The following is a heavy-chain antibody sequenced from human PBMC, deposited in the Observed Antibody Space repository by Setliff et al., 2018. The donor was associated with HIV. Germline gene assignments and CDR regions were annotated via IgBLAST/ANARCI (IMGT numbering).Heavy chain of an antibody. Sequence: ASVKVSCKASGYTFTSYAMNWVRQAPGQGLEWMGWINTNTGNPTYAQGFTGRFVFSLDTSVSTAYLQISSLKAEDTAVYYCAGGSSITIFGVVKRNYMDVWGKGTTVTVSS. CDR2: INTNTGNP. D-gene: IGHD3-3*01. CDR1: GYTFTSYA. CDR3: AGGSSITIFGVVKRNYMDV. J-gene: IGHJ6*03. V-gene: IGHV7-4-1*02.